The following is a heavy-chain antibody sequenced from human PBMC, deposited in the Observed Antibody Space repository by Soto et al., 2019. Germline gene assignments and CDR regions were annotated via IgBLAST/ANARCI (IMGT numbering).Heavy chain of an antibody. CDR3: AKDRFSAPGLTSYFNPYYFDY. V-gene: IGHV3-23*01. D-gene: IGHD3-9*01. CDR1: GFSFSSYA. J-gene: IGHJ4*02. CDR2: ISDSGRST. Sequence: PGGSLRLSCAASGFSFSSYAMSWVRQAPGRGLEWVSAISDSGRSTYYADSVKGRFTISRDDSEDTLYLQMNRLRAEDTGVYYCAKDRFSAPGLTSYFNPYYFDYWGQGAQVTVS.